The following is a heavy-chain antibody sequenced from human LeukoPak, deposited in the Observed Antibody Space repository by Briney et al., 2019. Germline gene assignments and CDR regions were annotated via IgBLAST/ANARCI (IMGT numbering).Heavy chain of an antibody. CDR3: TTIVVANY. Sequence: GGSLRLSCAASGFTFSSYSMNWVRQAPGKGLEWVGRIRSKANSYATAYAASVKGRFTISRDDSKNTAYLQVNSLKTEDTAVYYCTTIVVANYWGQGTLVTVSS. CDR2: IRSKANSYAT. CDR1: GFTFSSYS. D-gene: IGHD3-22*01. V-gene: IGHV3-73*01. J-gene: IGHJ4*02.